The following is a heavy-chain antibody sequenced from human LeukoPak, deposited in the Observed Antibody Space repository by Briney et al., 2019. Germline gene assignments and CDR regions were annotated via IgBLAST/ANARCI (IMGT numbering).Heavy chain of an antibody. J-gene: IGHJ4*02. CDR2: ISSSSSTI. V-gene: IGHV3-48*01. CDR1: GFTFSSYS. Sequence: GGSLGLSCAASGFTFSSYSMNWVRQAPGKGLEWVSYISSSSSTIYYADSVKGRFTISRDNAKNSLYLQMNSLRAEDTAVYYCARDRYDFWSGYDYWGQGTLVTVSS. CDR3: ARDRYDFWSGYDY. D-gene: IGHD3-3*01.